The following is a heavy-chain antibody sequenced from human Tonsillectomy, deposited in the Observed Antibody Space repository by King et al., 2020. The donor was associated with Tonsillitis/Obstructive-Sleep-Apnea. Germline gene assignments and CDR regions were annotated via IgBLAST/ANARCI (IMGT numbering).Heavy chain of an antibody. Sequence: VQLVQSGGGLVQPGGSLRLSCAASGFTFSSYWMSWVRQAPGKGLEWVANIKQDGTEKYYVDSVKGRFIISRDNAKNSLYLQMNSLRAEDTAVYYCASGGDYYYYYMDVWGKGTTVTVSS. CDR2: IKQDGTEK. J-gene: IGHJ6*03. CDR1: GFTFSSYW. V-gene: IGHV3-7*01. CDR3: ASGGDYYYYYMDV. D-gene: IGHD4-17*01.